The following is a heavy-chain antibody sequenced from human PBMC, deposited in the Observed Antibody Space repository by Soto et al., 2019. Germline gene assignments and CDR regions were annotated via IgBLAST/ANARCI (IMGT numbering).Heavy chain of an antibody. Sequence: GESLKISCKASGYSFTNYWIGWVRQMPGKGLEWMGIVSPVDSNTRYSPSFQGQVTISVDRSIYTAYLQWSSLKASDTAMYYCARAPSDYGGGYWGQGTQVAVSS. CDR2: VSPVDSNT. CDR3: ARAPSDYGGGY. D-gene: IGHD4-17*01. J-gene: IGHJ4*02. V-gene: IGHV5-51*01. CDR1: GYSFTNYW.